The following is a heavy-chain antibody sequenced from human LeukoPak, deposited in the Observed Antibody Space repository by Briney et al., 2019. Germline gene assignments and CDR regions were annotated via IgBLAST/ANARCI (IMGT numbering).Heavy chain of an antibody. Sequence: SETLPLTCTVSGGSISSYYWSWIRQPAGKGLEWIGRIYTSGSTNYNPSLKSRVTMSVDTSKNQFSLKLSSVTAADTAVYYCAGITMVRGVEGLYYFDYWGQGTLVTVSS. CDR2: IYTSGST. CDR1: GGSISSYY. D-gene: IGHD3-10*01. J-gene: IGHJ4*02. CDR3: AGITMVRGVEGLYYFDY. V-gene: IGHV4-4*07.